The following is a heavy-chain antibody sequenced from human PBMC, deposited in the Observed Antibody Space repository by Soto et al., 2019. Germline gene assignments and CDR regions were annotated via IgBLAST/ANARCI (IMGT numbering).Heavy chain of an antibody. CDR1: GFTVSTNY. D-gene: IGHD2-15*01. Sequence: GGSLRLSCAASGFTVSTNYRTWVRQTPGKGLEWVSIIYSNGNTYYADSVKGRFTVSRDNSKNTLYLQMNSLRVDDTAVYYCVVEDLGMEVWGQGTTVTVSS. CDR2: IYSNGNT. J-gene: IGHJ6*02. CDR3: VVEDLGMEV. V-gene: IGHV3-53*01.